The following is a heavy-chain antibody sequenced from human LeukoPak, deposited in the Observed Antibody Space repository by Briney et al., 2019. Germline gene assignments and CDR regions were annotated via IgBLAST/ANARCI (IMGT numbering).Heavy chain of an antibody. J-gene: IGHJ4*02. Sequence: GGSLRLSCAASGFTFSSYAMSWVRQAPGKGLEWVSAISGSGGSTYYADSVKGRFTIPRDNSKNTLYLQMNSLRAEDTAVYYCAKDHGAENDYGGYEMIPVERAHYYFDYWGQGTLVTVSS. CDR1: GFTFSSYA. V-gene: IGHV3-23*01. D-gene: IGHD4-17*01. CDR3: AKDHGAENDYGGYEMIPVERAHYYFDY. CDR2: ISGSGGST.